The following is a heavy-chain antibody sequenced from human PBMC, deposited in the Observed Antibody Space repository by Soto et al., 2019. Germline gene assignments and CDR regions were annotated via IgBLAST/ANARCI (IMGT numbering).Heavy chain of an antibody. CDR1: GFIFDDYA. J-gene: IGHJ4*02. CDR3: LKAECPATAYLEFDS. CDR2: ISWNSGTI. Sequence: EVQLVESGGGLVQPGRSLRLSCAASGFIFDDYAMHWVRQPPGEGLEWVSGISWNSGTIAYADSVEGRFTISRDNAKNTPPLQMNSLRAEDTAVFYCLKAECPATAYLEFDSWGRGTLITVSS. V-gene: IGHV3-9*01. D-gene: IGHD1-1*01.